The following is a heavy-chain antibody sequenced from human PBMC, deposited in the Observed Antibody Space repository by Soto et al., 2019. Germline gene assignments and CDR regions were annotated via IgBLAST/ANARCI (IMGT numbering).Heavy chain of an antibody. CDR2: IIPIFGAA. CDR3: ARSPPRRFYFDY. V-gene: IGHV1-69*13. CDR1: GGTFSSYA. Sequence: ASVKVSCKASGGTFSSYAISWVRQAPGQGLEWMGGIIPIFGAANYAQKFQGRVTITADESTSTAYMELSSLRSEDTAVYYCARSPPRRFYFDYWGQGTLVTVSS. D-gene: IGHD6-6*01. J-gene: IGHJ4*02.